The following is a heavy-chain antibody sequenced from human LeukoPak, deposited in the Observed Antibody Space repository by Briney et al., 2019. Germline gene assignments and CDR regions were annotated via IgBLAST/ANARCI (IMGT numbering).Heavy chain of an antibody. CDR1: GGSLSSGGYS. J-gene: IGHJ6*04. Sequence: SETLSLTCAVSGGSLSSGGYSWSWLRQPPGKGLEWLGYIYHSGSTYYNPSLKSRVTISVDRSKNQFSLKLSSVTAADTALYYCASRKVDYYYGMDVWGKGTTVTVSS. CDR2: IYHSGST. CDR3: ASRKVDYYYGMDV. D-gene: IGHD2-15*01. V-gene: IGHV4-30-2*01.